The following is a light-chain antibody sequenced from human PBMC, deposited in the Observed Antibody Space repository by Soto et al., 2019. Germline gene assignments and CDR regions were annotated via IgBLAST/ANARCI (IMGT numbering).Light chain of an antibody. V-gene: IGKV1-5*01. CDR2: DAS. CDR1: QSIRNW. Sequence: DIHMTQSPSTLCASVGDRVTITCRASQSIRNWLAWYQQKPGKVPKLLIYDASSLASGVPSRFSGSGSGTEFTLTISSLQPDDFASFYCQEYNSYTWTFGQGTTGDIK. CDR3: QEYNSYTWT. J-gene: IGKJ1*01.